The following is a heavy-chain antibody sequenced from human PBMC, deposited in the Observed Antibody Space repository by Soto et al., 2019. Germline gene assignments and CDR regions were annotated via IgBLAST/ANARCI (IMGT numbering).Heavy chain of an antibody. J-gene: IGHJ2*01. CDR3: AKGSGYSGYDWYWYFDL. CDR1: GFTFSSYA. Sequence: EVPLLESGGGLVQPGGSLRLSCAASGFTFSSYAMSWVRQAPGKGLEWVSAISGSGGSTYYADSVKGRFTISRDNSKNTLYLQMNSLRAEDTAVYYCAKGSGYSGYDWYWYFDLWGRGTLVTVSS. V-gene: IGHV3-23*01. D-gene: IGHD5-12*01. CDR2: ISGSGGST.